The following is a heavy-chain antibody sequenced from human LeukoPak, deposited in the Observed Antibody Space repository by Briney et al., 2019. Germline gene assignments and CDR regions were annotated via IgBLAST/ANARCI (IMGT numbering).Heavy chain of an antibody. CDR2: ISSSGSTI. CDR1: GFPFSSHG. D-gene: IGHD6-6*01. V-gene: IGHV3-48*04. J-gene: IGHJ5*02. CDR3: ARRPGWFDP. Sequence: GGTLRLSCAGSGFPFSSHGMNWVRQAPGKGLEWVSYISSSGSTIYYADSVKGRFTISRDNAKNSLYLQMNSLRAEDTAVYYCARRPGWFDPWGQGTLVTVSS.